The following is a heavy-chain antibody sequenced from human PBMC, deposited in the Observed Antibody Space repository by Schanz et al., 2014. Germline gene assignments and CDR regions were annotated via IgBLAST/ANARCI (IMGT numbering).Heavy chain of an antibody. CDR1: GFTFSTYW. J-gene: IGHJ4*02. V-gene: IGHV3-7*01. CDR2: IKQDESER. Sequence: EVQLVESGGGLVQPGGSLRLSCAASGFTFSTYWMSWVRQAPGKGLEWVANIKQDESERSYVDSVKGRFTISRDNAKNSLYLQMNSLRPEDTAVYYCARDKGGYYPFDYWGQGTLVTVSS. CDR3: ARDKGGYYPFDY. D-gene: IGHD3-3*01.